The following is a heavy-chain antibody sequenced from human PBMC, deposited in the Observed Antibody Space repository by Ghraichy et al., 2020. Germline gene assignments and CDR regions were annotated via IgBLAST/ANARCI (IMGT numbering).Heavy chain of an antibody. CDR1: GFTFSSYS. J-gene: IGHJ4*02. CDR2: ISSSSSTI. CDR3: ARDPLPYCGGDCYYFDY. V-gene: IGHV3-48*01. Sequence: GESLNISCAASGFTFSSYSMNWVRQAPGKGLEWVSYISSSSSTIYYADSVKGRFTISRDNAKNSLYLQMNSLRAEDTAVYYCARDPLPYCGGDCYYFDYWGQGTLVTVSS. D-gene: IGHD2-21*02.